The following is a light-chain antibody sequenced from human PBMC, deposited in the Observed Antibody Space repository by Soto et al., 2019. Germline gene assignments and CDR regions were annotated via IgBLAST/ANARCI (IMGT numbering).Light chain of an antibody. J-gene: IGKJ1*01. CDR2: DAS. CDR1: QSVSGY. Sequence: EIVLTQSPATLSLSPGERATLSCRASQSVSGYLAWYQQKPGQAPRLLIYDASNMATGIPARFSGSGSGTDFTLTISSLEPEDFAVYYCQQRSKWPRTFGQGTKVEIK. V-gene: IGKV3-11*01. CDR3: QQRSKWPRT.